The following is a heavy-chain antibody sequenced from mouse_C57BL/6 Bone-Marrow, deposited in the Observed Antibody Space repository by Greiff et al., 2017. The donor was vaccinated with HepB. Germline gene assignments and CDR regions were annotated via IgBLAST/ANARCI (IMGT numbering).Heavy chain of an antibody. J-gene: IGHJ3*01. CDR3: ARSTRWLLRAAY. CDR1: GYTFTSYG. V-gene: IGHV1-81*01. Sequence: QVQLQQSGAELARPGASVKLSCKASGYTFTSYGISWVKQRTGQGLEWIGEIYPRSGNTYYNEKFKGKATLTADKSSSTAYMELRSLTSEDSAVYFCARSTRWLLRAAYWGQGTLVTVSA. D-gene: IGHD2-3*01. CDR2: IYPRSGNT.